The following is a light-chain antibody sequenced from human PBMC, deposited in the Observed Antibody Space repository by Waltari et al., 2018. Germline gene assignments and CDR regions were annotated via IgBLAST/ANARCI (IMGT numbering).Light chain of an antibody. V-gene: IGKV1-39*01. CDR3: QQTYSSPQT. J-gene: IGKJ1*01. CDR2: APS. CDR1: QNIKTF. Sequence: QMTQSPSSLSASVGDRVIITCRASQNIKTFLNWYQQTQGKAPKLLIYAPSNLHSGVPSRFGGRGSGTEFTLTVSSLQPEDFATYYCQQTYSSPQTFGRGTRVDVK.